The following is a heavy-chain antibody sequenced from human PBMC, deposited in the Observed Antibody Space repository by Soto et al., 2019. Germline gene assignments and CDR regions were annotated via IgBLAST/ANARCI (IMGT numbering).Heavy chain of an antibody. J-gene: IGHJ4*02. CDR3: ARDSPVVEVAATDNYFDY. D-gene: IGHD2-15*01. Sequence: QVQLVQSGAEVKKPGASVKVSCKASGYTFTSYGISWVRQAPGQGLEWMGWISAYNGNTNYAQKLQGRVTMTTDTSTSTAYMELRSLRSDDTAVYYCARDSPVVEVAATDNYFDYWGQGTLVTVSS. CDR1: GYTFTSYG. CDR2: ISAYNGNT. V-gene: IGHV1-18*01.